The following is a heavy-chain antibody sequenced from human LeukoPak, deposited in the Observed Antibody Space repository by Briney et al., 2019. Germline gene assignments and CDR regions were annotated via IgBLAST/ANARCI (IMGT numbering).Heavy chain of an antibody. V-gene: IGHV4-4*07. Sequence: SETLSLTCTVSGGSINNYYWSWIRQPAGKGLEWIGRIYASGSTNYNPSLKSRVTMSVDTPKNQFSLRLSSVTAADTAVYYCARDQGYTTGFDRDYWGQGTLVTVSS. CDR1: GGSINNYY. J-gene: IGHJ4*02. CDR3: ARDQGYTTGFDRDY. CDR2: IYASGST. D-gene: IGHD1-1*01.